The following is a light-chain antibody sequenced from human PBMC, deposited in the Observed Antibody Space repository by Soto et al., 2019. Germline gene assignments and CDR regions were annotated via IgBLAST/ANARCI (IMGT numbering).Light chain of an antibody. J-gene: IGKJ4*01. CDR1: QSVSSY. CDR3: QQRSSWPST. CDR2: DAS. Sequence: EIVLTQSPVTLSLSPGERATLSCRASQSVSSYLAWYQQKPGQAPRLLIYDASNRATGIPARFSGSGSGTDFTLTISSQEPEDFAVYYCQQRSSWPSTFGGGTKVEIK. V-gene: IGKV3-11*01.